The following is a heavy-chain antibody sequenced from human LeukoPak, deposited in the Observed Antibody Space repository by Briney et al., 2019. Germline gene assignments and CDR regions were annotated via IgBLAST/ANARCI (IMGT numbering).Heavy chain of an antibody. CDR1: GGSISSSNW. J-gene: IGHJ4*02. CDR3: ASIADDFDY. Sequence: SETLSLTCTVSGGSISSSNWWSWVCQPPGKGLEWIGEIYHSGSTNYNPSLKSRDTISVDKSKNQFSLKLSSVTAADTAVYYCASIADDFDYWGQGTLVTVSS. CDR2: IYHSGST. V-gene: IGHV4-4*02. D-gene: IGHD6-13*01.